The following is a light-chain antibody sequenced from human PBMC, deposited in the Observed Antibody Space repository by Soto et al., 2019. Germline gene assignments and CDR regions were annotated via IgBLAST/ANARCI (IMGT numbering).Light chain of an antibody. J-gene: IGLJ3*02. Sequence: QSALTQPRSVSGSPGQSVTISCTGTSSDVSAFNYVSWYQRLPGKAPNLLIYAVSERPSGVSDRFSGSKSGNTASLTISGLQVEDEDDYYCGSYAGRYTLVFGGGTKLTVL. CDR1: SSDVSAFNY. CDR2: AVS. V-gene: IGLV2-11*01. CDR3: GSYAGRYTLV.